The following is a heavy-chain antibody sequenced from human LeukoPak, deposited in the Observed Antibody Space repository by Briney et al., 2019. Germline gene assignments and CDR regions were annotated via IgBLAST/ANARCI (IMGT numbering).Heavy chain of an antibody. Sequence: SETLSLTCTVSGGSVSSGSYYWSWIRQPPGKGLEWIGYIYYSGSTNYNPSPKSRVTISVDTSKNQFSLKLSSVTAADTAVYYCARSTGSQLLWFGEFDYWGQGTLVTVSS. CDR2: IYYSGST. J-gene: IGHJ4*02. CDR1: GGSVSSGSYY. CDR3: ARSTGSQLLWFGEFDY. V-gene: IGHV4-61*01. D-gene: IGHD3-10*01.